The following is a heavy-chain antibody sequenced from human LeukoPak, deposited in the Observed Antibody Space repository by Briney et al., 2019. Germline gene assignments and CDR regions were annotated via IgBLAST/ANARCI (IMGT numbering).Heavy chain of an antibody. Sequence: GGSLRLSCAASGFTLSSYWMHWVRQAPGKGLVWVSQINSDGSDTTYADSVKGRFTISRDNAKNTLYLQMHSLRVEDTAVYYCTRGGGSRSFDYWGQGTLVTVSS. CDR1: GFTLSSYW. V-gene: IGHV3-74*01. CDR3: TRGGGSRSFDY. CDR2: INSDGSDT. J-gene: IGHJ4*02. D-gene: IGHD2-2*01.